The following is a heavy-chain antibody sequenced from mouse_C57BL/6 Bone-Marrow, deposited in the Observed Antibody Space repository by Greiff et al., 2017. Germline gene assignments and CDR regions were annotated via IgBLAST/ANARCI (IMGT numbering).Heavy chain of an antibody. Sequence: VQLQESGAELVRPGASVKLSCKASGYTFTDYYINWVKQRPGQGLEWIARMYPGSGNTYYNEKFKGKATLTAEKSSSTAYMQLSSLTSEDSAVYFCARGDYYGSSYWYFDVWGTGTTVTVSS. CDR1: GYTFTDYY. V-gene: IGHV1-76*01. CDR3: ARGDYYGSSYWYFDV. D-gene: IGHD1-1*01. CDR2: MYPGSGNT. J-gene: IGHJ1*03.